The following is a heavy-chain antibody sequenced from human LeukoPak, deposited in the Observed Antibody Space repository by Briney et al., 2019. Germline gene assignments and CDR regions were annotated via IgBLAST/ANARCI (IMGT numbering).Heavy chain of an antibody. J-gene: IGHJ4*02. Sequence: ASVKVSCKASAYTFTGYYMHWVRQAPEQGLEWMGSINPNSGGTNYAQKFQGRVTMTRDTSISRAYMELSRLRSDDTAVYYCARYGIAAAGTELYYFDYWGQGTLVTVSS. CDR2: INPNSGGT. V-gene: IGHV1-2*02. CDR1: AYTFTGYY. CDR3: ARYGIAAAGTELYYFDY. D-gene: IGHD6-13*01.